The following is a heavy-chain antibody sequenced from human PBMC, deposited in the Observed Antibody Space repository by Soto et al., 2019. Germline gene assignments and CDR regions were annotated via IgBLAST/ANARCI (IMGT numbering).Heavy chain of an antibody. D-gene: IGHD2-15*01. J-gene: IGHJ6*01. CDR2: IYYSGST. CDR3: VRDARRYCTSGTCAPMDN. CDR1: GGSISSGEYY. V-gene: IGHV4-30-4*01. Sequence: PSETLSLTCTVSGGSISSGEYYWSWIRQPPGKGLEWIGYIYYSGSTYYNPSLKSRVTMSAGTSKNQFSLKMSSVTAAATAVYYCVRDARRYCTSGTCAPMDNWDPGTTETVSS.